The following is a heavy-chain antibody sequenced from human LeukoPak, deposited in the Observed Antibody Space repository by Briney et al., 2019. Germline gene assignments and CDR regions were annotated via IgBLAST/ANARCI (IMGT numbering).Heavy chain of an antibody. CDR2: ISGSGDNT. V-gene: IGHV3-23*01. Sequence: GGSLRLSCAASGFTFSSYAMSWVRQAPGKGLEWVSGISGSGDNTYYADSVKGRFTISRDNSKNTLYLQMNSLRAEDTAVYYCAKDVDIVASNYYFDYWGQGTLVTVSS. D-gene: IGHD5-12*01. CDR1: GFTFSSYA. J-gene: IGHJ4*02. CDR3: AKDVDIVASNYYFDY.